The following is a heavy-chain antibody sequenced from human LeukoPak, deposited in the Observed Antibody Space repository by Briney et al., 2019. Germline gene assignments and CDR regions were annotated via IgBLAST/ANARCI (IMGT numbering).Heavy chain of an antibody. D-gene: IGHD1-26*01. CDR2: IYSGGST. J-gene: IGHJ5*02. CDR3: ARAAIVGAPFDP. Sequence: PGGSLRLSCAASGFTFSDYYMSWVRQAPGKGLEWVSVIYSGGSTYYADSVKGRFTISRDNSKNTLYLQMNSLRAEDTAVYYCARAAIVGAPFDPWGQGTLVTVSS. V-gene: IGHV3-53*01. CDR1: GFTFSDYY.